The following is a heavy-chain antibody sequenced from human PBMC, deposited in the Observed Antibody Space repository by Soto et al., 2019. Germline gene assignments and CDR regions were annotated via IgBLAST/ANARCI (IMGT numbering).Heavy chain of an antibody. V-gene: IGHV4-34*01. J-gene: IGHJ6*02. Sequence: PSETLSLTCAVYGGSFSGYYWSWIRQPPGKGLEWIGEINHSGSTNYNPSLKSRVTISVDTSKNQFSLKLSSVTAADTAVYYCARVSGIYYYGMDVWGQGTTV. CDR3: ARVSGIYYYGMDV. CDR2: INHSGST. CDR1: GGSFSGYY. D-gene: IGHD3-10*01.